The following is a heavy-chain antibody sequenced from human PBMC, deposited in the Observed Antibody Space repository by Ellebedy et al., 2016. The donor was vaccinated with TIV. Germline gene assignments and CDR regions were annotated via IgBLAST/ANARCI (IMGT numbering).Heavy chain of an antibody. CDR2: ISFSGDT. V-gene: IGHV4-39*01. Sequence: SETLSLXCSVSGGSVGTTTYYWVWVRQPPGKGLEWIGSISFSGDTSYNPSLESRVTLSVDTSKNQFSLMVTSMTAADTAVYYCARLSSGWYGWFDPWGQGTLVTVSS. CDR3: ARLSSGWYGWFDP. J-gene: IGHJ5*02. CDR1: GGSVGTTTYY. D-gene: IGHD6-19*01.